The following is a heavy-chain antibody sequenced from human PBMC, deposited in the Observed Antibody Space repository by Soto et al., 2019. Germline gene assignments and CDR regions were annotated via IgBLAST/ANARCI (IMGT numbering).Heavy chain of an antibody. Sequence: QVQLVESGGGVVQPGTSLRLSCVGSGFTFRSYVIHWVRQAPGKGLEWVALTSYDGSNNFYGDSVKGRFTISRHNSRKTVELQTDSLTFEVPALYYCARWGTTGGLDVWGQGTLVSVSS. CDR1: GFTFRSYV. CDR2: TSYDGSNN. V-gene: IGHV3-33*05. CDR3: ARWGTTGGLDV. J-gene: IGHJ4*02. D-gene: IGHD3-16*01.